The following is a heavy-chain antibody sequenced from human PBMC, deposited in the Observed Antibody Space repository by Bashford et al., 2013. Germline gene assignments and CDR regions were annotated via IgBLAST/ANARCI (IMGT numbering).Heavy chain of an antibody. CDR3: ATNYCSGNCYLMDV. Sequence: PSVKVSLQGFWIHLQRLLSATGCDRPLGKGVEWMGWIYLKPVTQRVYRIFRAGSPLTRDTSINTAYMELSSLRSDDTAVYYCATNYCSGNCYLMDVWGQGTTVTVSS. V-gene: IGHV1-2*02. J-gene: IGHJ6*02. CDR1: IHLQRLL. D-gene: IGHD2-21*02. CDR2: IYLKPVT.